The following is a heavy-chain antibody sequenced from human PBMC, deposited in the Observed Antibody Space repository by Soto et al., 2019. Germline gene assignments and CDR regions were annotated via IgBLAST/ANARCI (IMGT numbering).Heavy chain of an antibody. J-gene: IGHJ6*02. D-gene: IGHD2-21*01. CDR3: ARWPHILDQYGMDV. CDR2: ISYDGSNK. CDR1: GFTFSSYA. Sequence: QVQLVESGGGVVQPGRSLRLSCAASGFTFSSYAMHWVRQAPGKGLEWVAVISYDGSNKYYADSVKGRFTISRDNSKNTLYLQMNSLRAEDTAVYYCARWPHILDQYGMDVWGQGTTVTVSS. V-gene: IGHV3-30-3*01.